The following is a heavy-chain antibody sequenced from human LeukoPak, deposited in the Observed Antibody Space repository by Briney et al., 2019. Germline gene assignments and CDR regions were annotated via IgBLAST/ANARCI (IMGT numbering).Heavy chain of an antibody. J-gene: IGHJ4*02. V-gene: IGHV3-48*03. Sequence: GGSLRLSCAASGFTFSSYEMNWVRQAPGEGLEWVSYISSSGSTIYYADSVKGRFTISRDNAKNSLYLQMNSLRAEDTAVYYCAKDPSFRITMVRGVSYPDYWGQGTLVTVSS. D-gene: IGHD3-10*01. CDR1: GFTFSSYE. CDR2: ISSSGSTI. CDR3: AKDPSFRITMVRGVSYPDY.